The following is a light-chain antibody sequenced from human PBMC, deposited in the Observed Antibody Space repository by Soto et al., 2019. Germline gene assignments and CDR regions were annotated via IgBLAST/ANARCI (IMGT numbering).Light chain of an antibody. CDR2: DAT. V-gene: IGKV1-13*02. CDR1: QDISNY. Sequence: IQMTQSPSSLSASVGDRITITCRASQDISNYLAWYQQKPGKVPKLLIHDATSLESGVPSRFSGSGSGTEFTLTISSLQPDDFATYYCQQYSSYWTFAQGTKVDIK. J-gene: IGKJ1*01. CDR3: QQYSSYWT.